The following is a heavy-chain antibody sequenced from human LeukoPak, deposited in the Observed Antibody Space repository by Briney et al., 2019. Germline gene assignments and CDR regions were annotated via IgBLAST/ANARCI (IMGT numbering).Heavy chain of an antibody. Sequence: GGSLRLSCAASGFTFSNYAMSWVRQAPGKGLEWVSAITGSGGNTYYADSVKGRFTISRDNSKNTLYLQMNSLRDEDTAVYYCAKWGDFDVLTGYYVPDFWGQGALVTVSS. CDR2: ITGSGGNT. CDR3: AKWGDFDVLTGYYVPDF. D-gene: IGHD3-9*01. CDR1: GFTFSNYA. V-gene: IGHV3-23*01. J-gene: IGHJ4*02.